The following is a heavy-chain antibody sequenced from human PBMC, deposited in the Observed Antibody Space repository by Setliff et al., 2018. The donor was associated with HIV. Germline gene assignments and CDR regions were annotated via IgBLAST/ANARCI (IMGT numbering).Heavy chain of an antibody. CDR1: GVSTSSSTYY. V-gene: IGHV4-39*07. CDR3: ARGSHGTSWTDY. Sequence: SETLSLTCSVSGVSTSSSTYYWGWIRQPPGKGLEWIGYIFYTGSTYYNPSLKSRVTMAVDTSRSRFSLKVNSVTAADTAMYYCARGSHGTSWTDYWGQGTLVTVSS. D-gene: IGHD6-13*01. J-gene: IGHJ4*02. CDR2: IFYTGST.